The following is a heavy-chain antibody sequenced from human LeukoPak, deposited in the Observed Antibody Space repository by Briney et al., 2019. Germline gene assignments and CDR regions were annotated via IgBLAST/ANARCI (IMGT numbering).Heavy chain of an antibody. CDR1: GYTFTGYY. CDR2: INPNSGGT. J-gene: IGHJ6*02. CDR3: ARERTSGLVFYGMDV. V-gene: IGHV1-2*04. Sequence: ASVKVSCKASGYTFTGYYMHWVRQAPGQGLEWMGWINPNSGGTNYAQKFQGWVTMTRDTSISTAYMELSRLRSDDTAVYYCARERTSGLVFYGMDVWGQGTTVTVSS. D-gene: IGHD1-14*01.